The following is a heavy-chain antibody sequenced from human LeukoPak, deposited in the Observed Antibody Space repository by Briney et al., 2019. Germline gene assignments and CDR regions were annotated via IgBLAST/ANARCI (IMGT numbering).Heavy chain of an antibody. CDR3: AGGIALYHFDY. CDR2: ILGSGGST. CDR1: GYSISSGYY. J-gene: IGHJ4*02. V-gene: IGHV3-23*01. D-gene: IGHD3-16*01. Sequence: ETLSLTCAVSGYSISSGYYSGWVRHAPGKGLEWVSGILGSGGSTYYADSVKGRFTISRDNSKNTVYLQMNSLRVEDTAMYFCAGGIALYHFDYWGLGTLITVSS.